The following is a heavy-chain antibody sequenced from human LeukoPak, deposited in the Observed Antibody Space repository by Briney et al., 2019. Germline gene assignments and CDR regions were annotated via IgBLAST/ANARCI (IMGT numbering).Heavy chain of an antibody. Sequence: GGSLRLSCVASGFTFSNYGMHWVRQAPGKGLDWVAFISYDGSNKYYADSVKGRFTISRDNSKNTLYLQMNTLRAEDTAVYYCANLLIAAASWGQGTLVTVSS. V-gene: IGHV3-30*02. CDR2: ISYDGSNK. CDR1: GFTFSNYG. J-gene: IGHJ5*02. D-gene: IGHD6-13*01. CDR3: ANLLIAAAS.